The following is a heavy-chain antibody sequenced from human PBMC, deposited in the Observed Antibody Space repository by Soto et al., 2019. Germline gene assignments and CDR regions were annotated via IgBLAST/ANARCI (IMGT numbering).Heavy chain of an antibody. J-gene: IGHJ6*03. V-gene: IGHV3-21*01. Sequence: GALRLSCAASGFTFSSYSMNWVRQAPGKGLEWVSSISSSSSYIYYADSVKGRFTISRDNAKNSLYLQMNSLRAEDTAVYYCARDGYGVDYYYYMDVWGKGTTVTVSS. CDR3: ARDGYGVDYYYYMDV. CDR1: GFTFSSYS. CDR2: ISSSSSYI. D-gene: IGHD4-17*01.